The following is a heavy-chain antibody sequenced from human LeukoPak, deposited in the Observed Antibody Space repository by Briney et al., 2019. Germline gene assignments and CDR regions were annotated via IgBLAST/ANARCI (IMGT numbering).Heavy chain of an antibody. J-gene: IGHJ6*04. Sequence: GGSLRLSCAASGFTFSDYYMSWIRQAPGKGLEWVSYISSSSSYTNYADSVKGRFTISRDNAKNSLYLQMNSLRAEDTAVYYCARDVEGFYYYGMDAWGKGTTVTVSS. D-gene: IGHD2-15*01. CDR2: ISSSSSYT. V-gene: IGHV3-11*06. CDR1: GFTFSDYY. CDR3: ARDVEGFYYYGMDA.